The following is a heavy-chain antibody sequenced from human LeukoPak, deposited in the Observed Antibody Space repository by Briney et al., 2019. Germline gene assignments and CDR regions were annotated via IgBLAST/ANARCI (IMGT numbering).Heavy chain of an antibody. CDR1: GYTFTSYG. J-gene: IGHJ4*02. V-gene: IGHV1-18*01. CDR3: ARDRTRPPYYYDNSGYYPIDY. D-gene: IGHD3-22*01. Sequence: GASVKVSCKASGYTFTSYGISWVRQAPGQGLEWMGWISAYNGNTNYAQKLQGRVTMTTDTSTSTAYMELSSLRSEDTAVYYCARDRTRPPYYYDNSGYYPIDYWGQGTLVTVSS. CDR2: ISAYNGNT.